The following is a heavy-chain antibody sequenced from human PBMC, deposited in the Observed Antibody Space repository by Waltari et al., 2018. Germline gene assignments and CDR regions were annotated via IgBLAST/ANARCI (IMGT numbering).Heavy chain of an antibody. J-gene: IGHJ4*02. V-gene: IGHV4-4*02. CDR2: VYGGGKT. Sequence: QLQLQESGPGLVKPSGTLSLTCGVSGYSMSSPSWWSWVRQPPGKGLEWIGQVYGGGKTNDNPSFASRVTVALDTYNKQFSLTVTSATAADTAVYYCARDRGRGLYLDSWGPGLLVTVSP. CDR3: ARDRGRGLYLDS. CDR1: GYSMSSPSW. D-gene: IGHD5-12*01.